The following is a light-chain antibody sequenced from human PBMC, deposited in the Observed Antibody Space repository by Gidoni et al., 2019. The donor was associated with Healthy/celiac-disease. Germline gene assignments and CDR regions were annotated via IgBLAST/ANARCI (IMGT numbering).Light chain of an antibody. CDR3: QQRSNWPPYT. CDR2: DAS. Sequence: DIVLTPSPATLSLSPGERATLSCSASQSVSSYLAWYQQKPGQAPRLLIYDASNRATGIPARFSGSGSGTDFTLTSSSLEHEDFAVYHCQQRSNWPPYTFGQGTKLEIK. J-gene: IGKJ2*01. V-gene: IGKV3-11*01. CDR1: QSVSSY.